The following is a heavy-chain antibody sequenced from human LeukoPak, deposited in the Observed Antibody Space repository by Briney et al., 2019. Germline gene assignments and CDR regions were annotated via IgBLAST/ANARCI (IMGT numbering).Heavy chain of an antibody. V-gene: IGHV3-23*01. D-gene: IGHD2-2*02. J-gene: IGHJ3*02. CDR3: AKDILNCSSTSCYSAFDI. CDR1: GFTFSSYA. CDR2: ISGSGGSI. Sequence: PGGSLRLSCAASGFTFSSYAMSWVRQAPGKGLEWVSAISGSGGSIYYADSVKGRFTISRDNSKNTLYLQMNSLRAEDTAVYYCAKDILNCSSTSCYSAFDIWGQGTMVTVSS.